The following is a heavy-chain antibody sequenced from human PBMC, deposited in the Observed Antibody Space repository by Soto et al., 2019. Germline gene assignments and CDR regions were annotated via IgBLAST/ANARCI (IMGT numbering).Heavy chain of an antibody. D-gene: IGHD2-21*02. CDR1: GFTFSSYA. Sequence: GGSLRLSCAASGFTFSSYAMSWVRQAPGKGLEWVSAISGSGGSTYYADSVKGRFTISRDNSKNTLYLQMNSLRAEDTAVYYCAKDLWHIVVVTPPLPSDYWGQGTLVTVSS. CDR3: AKDLWHIVVVTPPLPSDY. J-gene: IGHJ4*02. V-gene: IGHV3-23*01. CDR2: ISGSGGST.